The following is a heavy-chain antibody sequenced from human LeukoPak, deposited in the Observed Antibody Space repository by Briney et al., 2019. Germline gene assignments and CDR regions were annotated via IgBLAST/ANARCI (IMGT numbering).Heavy chain of an antibody. V-gene: IGHV4-31*03. CDR1: GGSISSGGYY. D-gene: IGHD3-10*01. Sequence: SETLSLTCTVSGGSISSGGYYWSWIRQHPGKGLEWIGYIYYCGSTYYNPSLKSRVTISVDTSKNQFSLKLSSVTAADTAVYYCANYGPGSYRFDPWGQGTLVTVSS. CDR2: IYYCGST. J-gene: IGHJ5*02. CDR3: ANYGPGSYRFDP.